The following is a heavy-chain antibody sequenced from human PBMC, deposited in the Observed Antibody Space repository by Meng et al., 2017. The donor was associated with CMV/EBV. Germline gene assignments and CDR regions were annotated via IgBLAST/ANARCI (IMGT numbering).Heavy chain of an antibody. CDR2: ISSSGSTI. V-gene: IGHV3-11*01. CDR3: AANIGGSYEGLYYFDY. Sequence: GGSLRLSCAASGFTFSDYYMSWIRQAPGKGLEWVSYISSSGSTIYYAGSVKGRFTISRDNAKNSLYLQMNSLRAEDTAVYYCAANIGGSYEGLYYFDYWGQGTLVTVSS. CDR1: GFTFSDYY. D-gene: IGHD1-26*01. J-gene: IGHJ4*02.